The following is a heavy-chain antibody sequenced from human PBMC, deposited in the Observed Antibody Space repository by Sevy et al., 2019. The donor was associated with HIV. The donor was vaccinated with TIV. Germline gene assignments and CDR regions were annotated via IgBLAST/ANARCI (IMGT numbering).Heavy chain of an antibody. V-gene: IGHV1-2*02. D-gene: IGHD2-21*02. CDR2: INPYSGGT. CDR3: VRDRFYGGDSVTFAGDF. CDR1: GYTLTELS. Sequence: ASVKVSCKVSGYTLTELSMHWVRQAPGQGLEWMGWINPYSGGTHYAQKFQGRVTLTRDTSISVAYMDLTSLRSNDTAVYYCVRDRFYGGDSVTFAGDFWGQGTLVTVSS. J-gene: IGHJ4*02.